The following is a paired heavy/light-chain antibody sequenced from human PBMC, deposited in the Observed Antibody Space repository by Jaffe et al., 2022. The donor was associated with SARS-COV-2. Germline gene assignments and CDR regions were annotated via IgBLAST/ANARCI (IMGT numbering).Heavy chain of an antibody. CDR3: AKSLRPSDSRSNHLHFEY. CDR2: TTPSGSNT. J-gene: IGHJ4*02. CDR1: GFTFDSYS. D-gene: IGHD6-13*01. V-gene: IGHV3-23*01. Sequence: EVQLLESGGGLVQPGGSLKLSCAASGFTFDSYSMSWVRQAPGKGLEWVSSTTPSGSNTYYADSVKGRFAISRDNSKNTLFLLMSSLGAEDTAVYYCAKSLRPSDSRSNHLHFEYWGQGTLVTVSS.
Light chain of an antibody. Sequence: EIVLTQSPATLSLSPGERATLSCRASQSVSSELAWYQQKPGQAPRLLIYDASNRATGIPARFSGSGSGTDFTLTIGSLEPEDFAVYYCQQRYTWPLTFGGGTKVEVK. CDR2: DAS. J-gene: IGKJ4*01. CDR3: QQRYTWPLT. V-gene: IGKV3-11*01. CDR1: QSVSSE.